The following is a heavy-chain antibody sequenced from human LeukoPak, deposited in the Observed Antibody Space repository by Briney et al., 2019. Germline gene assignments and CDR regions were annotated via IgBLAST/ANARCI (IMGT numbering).Heavy chain of an antibody. CDR2: INPSGGST. D-gene: IGHD5-12*01. Sequence: ASVKLSCKASGSTFSSYYMHWVRQAPGQGLEWMGIINPSGGSTSYAQKFQGRVTMTRDTSTSTVYMELSSLRSEDTAVYYCASRGYGVVSDMEVWGKGTTVTVSS. CDR1: GSTFSSYY. V-gene: IGHV1-46*01. CDR3: ASRGYGVVSDMEV. J-gene: IGHJ6*03.